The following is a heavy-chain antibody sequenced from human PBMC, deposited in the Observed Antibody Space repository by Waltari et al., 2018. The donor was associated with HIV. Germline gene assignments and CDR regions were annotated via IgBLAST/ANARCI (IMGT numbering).Heavy chain of an antibody. J-gene: IGHJ6*02. Sequence: QVQLQESGPGLVKPSETLSLTCTVSGGSIRSYYWIWIRQPAGKGLEWIGRIYTSGTTTYNPSLRSRVTMSVDTSKNQFSLKLSSVTAADTAVYYCARQFTTGTTIYHYYYGMDVWGQGTTVTVSS. CDR1: GGSIRSYY. D-gene: IGHD1-1*01. V-gene: IGHV4-4*07. CDR2: IYTSGTT. CDR3: ARQFTTGTTIYHYYYGMDV.